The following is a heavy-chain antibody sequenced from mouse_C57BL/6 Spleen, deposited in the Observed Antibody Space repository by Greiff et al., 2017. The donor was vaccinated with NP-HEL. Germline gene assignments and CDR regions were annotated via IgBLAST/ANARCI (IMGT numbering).Heavy chain of an antibody. CDR1: GYKLNSYW. CDR2: IQPNSGST. CDR3: ARRESRRRDSFDY. V-gene: IGHV1-64*01. Sequence: VKLQQPGAELVKPGASVKLSCKASGYKLNSYWMKGGKKRRGKGGEGRGMIQPNSGSTNYNEKFKSKGTLTVDKSSSTAYMQLSSLTSEDSAVYYCARRESRRRDSFDYWGQGTTLTVSS. J-gene: IGHJ2*01.